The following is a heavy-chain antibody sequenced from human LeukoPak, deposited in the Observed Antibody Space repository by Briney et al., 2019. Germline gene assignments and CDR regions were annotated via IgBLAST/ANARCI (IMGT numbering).Heavy chain of an antibody. J-gene: IGHJ4*02. V-gene: IGHV3-48*03. Sequence: GRSLRLSCAASGFTFSSHEMNWVRQAPGKGLEWVSYISTSGATIYYADSVKGRFTISRDNAKNSLYLQMHSLRAEDTAVYYCASVSEDIAKPGGYWGQGTLVTVSS. CDR2: ISTSGATI. CDR1: GFTFSSHE. D-gene: IGHD2-15*01. CDR3: ASVSEDIAKPGGY.